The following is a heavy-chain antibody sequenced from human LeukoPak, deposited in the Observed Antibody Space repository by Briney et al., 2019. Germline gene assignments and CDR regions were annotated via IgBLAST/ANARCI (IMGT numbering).Heavy chain of an antibody. J-gene: IGHJ4*02. Sequence: GGSLRLSCAASGFTFSSYWMSWVRQAPGKGLEWVANIKQDGSVKYYVGSVKGRFTISRDDAKSSLYLQMNSLRAEDTAVYYCATGGNYYLYWGQGTLVTVSS. CDR2: IKQDGSVK. CDR3: ATGGNYYLY. CDR1: GFTFSSYW. D-gene: IGHD1-26*01. V-gene: IGHV3-7*03.